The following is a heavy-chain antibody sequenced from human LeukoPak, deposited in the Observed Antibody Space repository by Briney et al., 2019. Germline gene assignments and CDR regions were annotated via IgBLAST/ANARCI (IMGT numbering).Heavy chain of an antibody. D-gene: IGHD6-19*01. CDR1: GFTFRSYA. Sequence: GGSLRLSCAASGFTFRSYAMKWVRQVPGKGLEWVSGISGSGVSTYYADSVKGRFTISRDNSNNTLFLQMNSLRPEDTAVYYCVKGSLYSSGCYDYWGQGTLVSVSA. J-gene: IGHJ4*02. CDR2: ISGSGVST. V-gene: IGHV3-23*01. CDR3: VKGSLYSSGCYDY.